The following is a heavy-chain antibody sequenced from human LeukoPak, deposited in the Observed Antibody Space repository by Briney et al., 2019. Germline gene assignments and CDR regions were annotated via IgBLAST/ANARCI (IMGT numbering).Heavy chain of an antibody. CDR1: GGSINNFY. J-gene: IGHJ4*02. CDR2: IHSSGST. Sequence: SETLSLTCTVSGGSINNFYWSWVRQPPGKGLEWIGYIHSSGSTNYNPSLKSRVAISVDTSSNQFSLKLSSLTAADAAVHYCAKGNGYSYSWGQGTLVTVSS. V-gene: IGHV4-59*01. CDR3: AKGNGYSYS. D-gene: IGHD5-24*01.